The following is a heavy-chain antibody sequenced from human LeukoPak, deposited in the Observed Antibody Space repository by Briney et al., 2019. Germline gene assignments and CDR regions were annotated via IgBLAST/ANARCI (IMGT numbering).Heavy chain of an antibody. CDR2: IKQDGSEK. V-gene: IGHV3-7*03. J-gene: IGHJ4*02. CDR3: AKDAIPMNSVWDYFGT. D-gene: IGHD2/OR15-2a*01. CDR1: GFTFSSYW. Sequence: GSLRLSCAASGFTFSSYWMSWVRQAPGKGLEWVANIKQDGSEKYYVDSVKGRFTISRDNAKNSLYLQMNSLRADDTAMYYCAKDAIPMNSVWDYFGTWGQGTQVTVSS.